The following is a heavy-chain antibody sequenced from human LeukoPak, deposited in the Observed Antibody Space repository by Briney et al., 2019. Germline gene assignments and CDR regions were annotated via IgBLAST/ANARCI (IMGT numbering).Heavy chain of an antibody. J-gene: IGHJ4*02. Sequence: VSVKVSCKASGYTFTSYGISWVRQAPGQGLEWMGWISAYNGNTNYAQKLQGRVTMTTDTSTSTAYMELRSLRSDDTAVYYCARANNDFWSGYPIDYWGQGTLVTVSS. V-gene: IGHV1-18*01. D-gene: IGHD3-3*01. CDR3: ARANNDFWSGYPIDY. CDR2: ISAYNGNT. CDR1: GYTFTSYG.